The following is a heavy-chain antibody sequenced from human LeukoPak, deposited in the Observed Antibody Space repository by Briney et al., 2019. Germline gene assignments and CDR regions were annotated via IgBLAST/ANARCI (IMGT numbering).Heavy chain of an antibody. Sequence: GGSLRLSCTASGFTFGSHVMNWVRQAPGKGLEWVSSISSRSSFVYCADSVKGRFTISRVDAKSSLYLQMNSLRAEDTAMYYCARSFLNYYDSRGYPYFFDNWGQGTLVTVSS. CDR1: GFTFGSHV. CDR3: ARSFLNYYDSRGYPYFFDN. V-gene: IGHV3-21*01. CDR2: ISSRSSFV. J-gene: IGHJ4*02. D-gene: IGHD3-22*01.